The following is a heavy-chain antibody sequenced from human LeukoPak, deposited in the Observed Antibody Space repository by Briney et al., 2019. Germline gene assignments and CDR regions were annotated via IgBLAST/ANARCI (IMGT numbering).Heavy chain of an antibody. Sequence: SETLSLTCTVSGGSISSYYWSWIRQPPGKGLEWIGYIYYSGSTNYNPSLKSRVTISVDTSKNQFSLKLSSVTAADTAVYYCARSPPFDYWGQGTLVTVSS. J-gene: IGHJ4*02. CDR3: ARSPPFDY. V-gene: IGHV4-59*01. CDR1: GGSISSYY. CDR2: IYYSGST.